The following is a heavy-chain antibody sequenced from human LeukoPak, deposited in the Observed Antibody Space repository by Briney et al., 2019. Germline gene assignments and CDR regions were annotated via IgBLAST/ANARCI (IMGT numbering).Heavy chain of an antibody. CDR2: ISPDGDRT. J-gene: IGHJ3*02. CDR1: GFTFSTYA. Sequence: GGSLRLSCAASGFTFSTYAMSWVRQAPGKGLVWVSRISPDGDRTNYADSVQGRFTVSRDNAKNTLYLQMNSLRAEDTAVYYCARDPAGSLPAFDIWGQGTLVTVSS. CDR3: ARDPAGSLPAFDI. V-gene: IGHV3-74*01.